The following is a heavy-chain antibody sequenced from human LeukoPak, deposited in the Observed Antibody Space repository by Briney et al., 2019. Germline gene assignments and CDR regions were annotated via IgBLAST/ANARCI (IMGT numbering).Heavy chain of an antibody. V-gene: IGHV4-59*12. CDR1: GGSISSYY. J-gene: IGHJ3*02. CDR2: IYYSGST. Sequence: SETLSLTCTVSGGSISSYYWSWIRQPPGKGLEWIGYIYYSGSTNYNPSLKSRVTISVDTSKNQFSLKLSSVTAADTAVYYCARDGEIVGAFDIWGQGTMVTVSS. CDR3: ARDGEIVGAFDI. D-gene: IGHD3-16*02.